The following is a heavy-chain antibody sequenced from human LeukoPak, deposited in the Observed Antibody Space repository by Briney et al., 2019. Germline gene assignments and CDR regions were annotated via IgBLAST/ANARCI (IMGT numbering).Heavy chain of an antibody. D-gene: IGHD6-6*01. CDR2: IIPILGIA. V-gene: IGHV1-69*04. CDR1: GGTFSSYA. Sequence: ASVKVSCKASGGTFSSYAIRWVRQAPGQGLEWMGRIIPILGIANYAQKFQGRVTITADKSTSTAYMELSSLRSEDTAVYYCAREMYSSSSFFYYYYGMDVWGQGTTVTVSS. J-gene: IGHJ6*02. CDR3: AREMYSSSSFFYYYYGMDV.